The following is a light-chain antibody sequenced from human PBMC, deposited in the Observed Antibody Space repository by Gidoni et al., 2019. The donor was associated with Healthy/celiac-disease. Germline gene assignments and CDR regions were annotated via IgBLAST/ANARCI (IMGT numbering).Light chain of an antibody. CDR3: QQYNNWHMYT. CDR1: QSVSSN. V-gene: IGKV3-15*01. CDR2: GAS. J-gene: IGKJ2*01. Sequence: IVLTQSPATRSVSPGERANLSCRASQSVSSNIAWYQQKPGQAPRLLIYGASTRATGIPARLSGSGCGTEFTLTISSLKSEDFAVYYCQQYNNWHMYTFGQXTKLEIK.